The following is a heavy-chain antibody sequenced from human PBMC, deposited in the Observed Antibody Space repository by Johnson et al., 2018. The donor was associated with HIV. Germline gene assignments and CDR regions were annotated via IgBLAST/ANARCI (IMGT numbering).Heavy chain of an antibody. D-gene: IGHD1-26*01. CDR1: GFTFSGSA. V-gene: IGHV3-73*02. J-gene: IGHJ3*02. CDR2: IRSKTDGGTT. CDR3: ARGERFGGTQEAFDI. Sequence: VQLVESGGGLVQPGGSLKLSRAASGFTFSGSAMHWVRQASGKGLEWVGRIRSKTDGGTTDYADSVKGRFTISRDNSKNTLYLQRNSLRAGDTAVYYCARGERFGGTQEAFDIWGRGTRVTVSS.